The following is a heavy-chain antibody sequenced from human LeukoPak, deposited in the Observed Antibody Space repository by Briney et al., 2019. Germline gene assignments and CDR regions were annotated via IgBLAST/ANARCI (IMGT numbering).Heavy chain of an antibody. Sequence: GGSLRLSCAASGFSFSNAWMNRFRQAPGKVLEWLSALYNAGSTYYADSVKGRFTISRDNSKSTLYLQMNSLRVEDTAVYYCAKDAATYYYDSGDAFDMWGQGTMVTVSS. CDR3: AKDAATYYYDSGDAFDM. J-gene: IGHJ3*02. D-gene: IGHD3-22*01. CDR2: LYNAGST. CDR1: GFSFSNAW. V-gene: IGHV3-53*01.